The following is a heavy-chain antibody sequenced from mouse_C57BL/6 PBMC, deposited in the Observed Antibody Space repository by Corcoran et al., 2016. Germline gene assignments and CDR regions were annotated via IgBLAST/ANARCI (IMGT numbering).Heavy chain of an antibody. V-gene: IGHV1-9*01. J-gene: IGHJ4*01. CDR2: ILPGSGST. CDR3: ARAEYYDYEDYAMDY. D-gene: IGHD2-4*01. Sequence: QVLLQQSGAEQRKPGASVKLSCKATGYTFTGYWIEWVKQRPGHGLEWIGEILPGSGSTNYNEKFKGKATFTADTSSNTAYMQLGSLTTEDSAIYYCARAEYYDYEDYAMDYWGQGTSVTVSS. CDR1: GYTFTGYW.